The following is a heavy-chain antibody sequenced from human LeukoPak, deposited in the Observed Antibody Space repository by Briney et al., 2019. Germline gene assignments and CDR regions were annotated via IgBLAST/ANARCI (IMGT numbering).Heavy chain of an antibody. CDR1: GGSISSYY. V-gene: IGHV4-59*01. CDR3: ARDRGLDAGPNDWDYYYGMDV. D-gene: IGHD1-1*01. J-gene: IGHJ6*02. CDR2: IYYSGST. Sequence: SETLSLTCTVSGGSISSYYWSWIRQPPGKGLEWIGYIYYSGSTNYNPSLKSRVTISVDTSKNQFSLKLSSVTAADTAVYYCARDRGLDAGPNDWDYYYGMDVWGQGTTVTVSS.